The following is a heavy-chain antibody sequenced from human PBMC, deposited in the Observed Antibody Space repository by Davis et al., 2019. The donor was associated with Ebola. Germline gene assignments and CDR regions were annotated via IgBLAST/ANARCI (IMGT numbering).Heavy chain of an antibody. CDR1: GGPISSGDYY. CDR3: ARGTAIFGNRGYNWFDP. CDR2: IYYSGST. V-gene: IGHV4-30-4*01. J-gene: IGHJ5*02. Sequence: MPSETLSLTCTVSGGPISSGDYYWSWIRQPPGKGLEWIGYIYYSGSTYYNPSLKSRVTISVDTSKNQFSLKLSSVTAADTAVYYCARGTAIFGNRGYNWFDPWGQGTLVTVSS. D-gene: IGHD3-3*01.